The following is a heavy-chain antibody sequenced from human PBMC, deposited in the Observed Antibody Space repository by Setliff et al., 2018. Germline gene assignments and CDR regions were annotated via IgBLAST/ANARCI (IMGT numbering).Heavy chain of an antibody. Sequence: ASVKVSCKASGYTFTSYAMHWVRQAPGQGLEWMGWINPNSGGTNYAQKFQGWVTMTRDTYISTAYMELSRLRSDDTAVYYCARDGRDYYDSSGYYFRYYYYGMDVWGQGTTVTVSS. J-gene: IGHJ6*02. CDR2: INPNSGGT. D-gene: IGHD3-22*01. CDR1: GYTFTSYA. CDR3: ARDGRDYYDSSGYYFRYYYYGMDV. V-gene: IGHV1-2*04.